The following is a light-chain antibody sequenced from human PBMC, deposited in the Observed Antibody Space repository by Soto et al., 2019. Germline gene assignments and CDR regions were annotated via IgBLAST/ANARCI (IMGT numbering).Light chain of an antibody. CDR3: QQSYSMPIT. V-gene: IGKV1-39*01. CDR2: GAS. CDR1: QNINTS. Sequence: IQESQSVYSLSAAVVHRFMITCQASQNINTSLNWYQQKPGKAPKLLIYGASSLQGGVPSRFSGSGSGIDFTLTISSLQPEDCGTYYCQQSYSMPITFGQGTRLEIK. J-gene: IGKJ5*01.